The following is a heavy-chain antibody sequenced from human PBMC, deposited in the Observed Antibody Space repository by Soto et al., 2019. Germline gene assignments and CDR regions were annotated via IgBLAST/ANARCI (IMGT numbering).Heavy chain of an antibody. J-gene: IGHJ2*01. CDR2: IYYSGST. CDR1: GGSISSGGYY. Sequence: QVQLQESGPGLVKPSQTLSLTCTVSGGSISSGGYYWSWIRQHPGKGLEWIGYIYYSGSTYYNPSAKTRVTISVDPSKNQFSLKLSSVTAADTAVYYCARSRACWYFDRWGRGTLVTVSS. CDR3: ARSRACWYFDR. V-gene: IGHV4-31*03.